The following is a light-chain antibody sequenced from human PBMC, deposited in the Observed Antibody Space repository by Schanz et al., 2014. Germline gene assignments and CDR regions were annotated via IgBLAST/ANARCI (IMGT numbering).Light chain of an antibody. Sequence: DIVMTQSPDSLAVSLGERATINCKSSQSVLYNSNNKNYLAWYQQKAGQPPKLLIYWASTRESGVPDRFSGSGSGTDFTLTISSLQAEDVALYYCQRYDNWPPRVTFGPGTKVDIK. CDR2: WAS. CDR1: QSVLYNSNNKNY. CDR3: QRYDNWPPRVT. J-gene: IGKJ3*01. V-gene: IGKV4-1*01.